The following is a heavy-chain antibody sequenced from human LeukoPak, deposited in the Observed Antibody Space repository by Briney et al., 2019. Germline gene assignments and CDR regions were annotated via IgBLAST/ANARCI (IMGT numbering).Heavy chain of an antibody. CDR1: SGSISGYY. CDR2: IYYTGKP. D-gene: IGHD6-19*01. Sequence: SETLSLTCTVSSGSISGYYWGWIRQPPGGTLEYIGHIYYTGKPDYNPSLKSRVTMSVDTSKNQFSLRLSSVTAADTAVYYRARWDCSSGTCFHLDYWGQGTLVTVSS. CDR3: ARWDCSSGTCFHLDY. V-gene: IGHV4-59*01. J-gene: IGHJ4*02.